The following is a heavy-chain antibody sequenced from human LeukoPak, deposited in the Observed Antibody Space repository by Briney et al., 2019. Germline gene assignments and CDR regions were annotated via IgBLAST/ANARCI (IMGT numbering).Heavy chain of an antibody. V-gene: IGHV3-23*01. CDR1: GFTFSSYA. CDR3: AKGTNAYGSSSNDY. CDR2: FSGTVGST. Sequence: GGSLRLSCAASGFTFSSYAMSWVRQAPGKGLEWVSSFSGTVGSTYYADSVKGRFTISRDSYKNTLYLQMNSLRAEDTAVYYCAKGTNAYGSSSNDYWGQGSLVTVSS. J-gene: IGHJ4*02. D-gene: IGHD6-13*01.